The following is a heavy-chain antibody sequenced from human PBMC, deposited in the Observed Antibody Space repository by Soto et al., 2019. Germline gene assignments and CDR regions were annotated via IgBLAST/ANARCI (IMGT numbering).Heavy chain of an antibody. CDR2: IFPGDSDI. CDR1: YW. Sequence: YWSWIRQPPGKGLEWMGIIFPGDSDIRYSPSFQGQVTISADKSISTAYLQWSSLKASDTAIYYCARPQHDSSSPQMDVWGQGTTVTVSS. D-gene: IGHD1-1*01. J-gene: IGHJ6*02. V-gene: IGHV5-51*01. CDR3: ARPQHDSSSPQMDV.